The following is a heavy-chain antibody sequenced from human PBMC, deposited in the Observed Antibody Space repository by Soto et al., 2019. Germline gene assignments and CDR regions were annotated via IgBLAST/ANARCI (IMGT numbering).Heavy chain of an antibody. CDR2: FDPEDGST. V-gene: IGHV1-24*01. D-gene: IGHD3-22*01. CDR1: GYTLTELS. J-gene: IGHJ4*02. Sequence: ASVKVSCKVSGYTLTELSMHWVRQAPGKGLEWMGGFDPEDGSTNYAQKFQGRVTTTRDTSTSTVYMELSSLRSEDTAVYYCARDFDTIGYYFFDYWGQGTLVTVSS. CDR3: ARDFDTIGYYFFDY.